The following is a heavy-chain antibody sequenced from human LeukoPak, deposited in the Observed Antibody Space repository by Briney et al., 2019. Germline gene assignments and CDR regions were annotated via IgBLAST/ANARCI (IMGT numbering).Heavy chain of an antibody. CDR2: IYYTGST. Sequence: PSETLSLTCTVSGGSISGNYWSWIRQPPGKGLEWIGYIYYTGSTNYNPSLKSRVTISVDTSKNQFPLKLSSATAADTAVYYCARLGGCSSISCYVHWFDPWGQGTLVTVSS. V-gene: IGHV4-59*01. CDR1: GGSISGNY. J-gene: IGHJ5*02. CDR3: ARLGGCSSISCYVHWFDP. D-gene: IGHD2-2*01.